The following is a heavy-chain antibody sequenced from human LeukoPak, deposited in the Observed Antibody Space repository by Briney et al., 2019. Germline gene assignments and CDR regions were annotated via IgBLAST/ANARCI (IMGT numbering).Heavy chain of an antibody. CDR2: IYYSGAT. Sequence: SETLSLTCTVSGGSISSSSYYWGWIRQPPGKGLQWIGSIYYSGATYYSPSLWSRVTISEDTSKNQFSLKLSSVTAADTAVYYCARQGDGGYTYGNFDSWGQGTLVTVSS. CDR3: ARQGDGGYTYGNFDS. CDR1: GGSISSSSYY. J-gene: IGHJ4*02. V-gene: IGHV4-39*01. D-gene: IGHD5-18*01.